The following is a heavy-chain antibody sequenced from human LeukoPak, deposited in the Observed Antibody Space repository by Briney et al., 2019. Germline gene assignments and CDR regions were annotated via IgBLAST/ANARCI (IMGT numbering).Heavy chain of an antibody. D-gene: IGHD3-3*01. CDR1: GITFSSYA. CDR3: AKVGISNYDFWSGYYLPFDY. J-gene: IGHJ4*02. V-gene: IGHV3-23*01. Sequence: GGSLRLSCAASGITFSSYAMSWVRQAPGKGLEWVSAISDSGRSTYYADSVKGRLTISRDNSKNTLYLQMNSLRAEDTAVYYCAKVGISNYDFWSGYYLPFDYWGQGTLVTVSS. CDR2: ISDSGRST.